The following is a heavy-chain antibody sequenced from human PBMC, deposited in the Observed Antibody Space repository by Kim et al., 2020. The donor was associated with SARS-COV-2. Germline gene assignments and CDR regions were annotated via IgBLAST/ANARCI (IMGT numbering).Heavy chain of an antibody. V-gene: IGHV4-4*07. CDR2: IYTSGST. Sequence: SETLSLTCTVSGGSISSYHWSWIRQPAGKGLEWIGRIYTSGSTNYNPSLKSRVTMSVDTSKNQFSLKLTSVTAADTAVYYCARESVAAAGRAFDYWGQGTLVTVSS. CDR3: ARESVAAAGRAFDY. CDR1: GGSISSYH. D-gene: IGHD6-13*01. J-gene: IGHJ4*02.